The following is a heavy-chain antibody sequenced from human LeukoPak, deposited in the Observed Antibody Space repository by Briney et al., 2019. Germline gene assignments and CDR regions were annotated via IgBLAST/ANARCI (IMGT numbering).Heavy chain of an antibody. CDR1: GGSISSYY. D-gene: IGHD6-25*01. V-gene: IGHV4-59*08. Sequence: SSETLSLTCTVSGGSISSYYWSWIRQPPGKGLEWIGYINYSGRTNYNPSLKSGLTIAVDTSKNQVSLKLSSVTAADTAVYYCARTYSSAGMDVWGQGTTVTVSS. J-gene: IGHJ6*02. CDR3: ARTYSSAGMDV. CDR2: INYSGRT.